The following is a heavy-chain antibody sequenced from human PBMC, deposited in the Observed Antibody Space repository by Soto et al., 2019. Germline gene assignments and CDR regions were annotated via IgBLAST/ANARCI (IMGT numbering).Heavy chain of an antibody. CDR3: ARDPRRGLRLLFRATIPDY. CDR2: ISYDGSNK. CDR1: GFTFSSYA. Sequence: GGSLRLSCAASGFTFSSYAMHWVRQAPGKGLEWVAVISYDGSNKYYADSVKGRFTISRDNSKNTLYLQMNSLRAEDTAVYYCARDPRRGLRLLFRATIPDYWGQGTLVTVSS. D-gene: IGHD3-3*01. V-gene: IGHV3-30-3*01. J-gene: IGHJ4*02.